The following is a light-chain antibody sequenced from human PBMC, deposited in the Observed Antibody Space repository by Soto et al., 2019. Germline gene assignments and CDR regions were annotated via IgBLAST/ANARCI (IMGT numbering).Light chain of an antibody. CDR2: AAS. V-gene: IGKV1-39*01. CDR3: QQSYSTPFT. J-gene: IGKJ3*01. Sequence: DIQMTQSPSSLSASVGDRVTITCRASQSISSYLNWYQQKPGKAPKLLIYAASSLQSGVPSRFSGSGSVTDFTLTISSLQPEDFATYYFQQSYSTPFTFGPGTKVDIK. CDR1: QSISSY.